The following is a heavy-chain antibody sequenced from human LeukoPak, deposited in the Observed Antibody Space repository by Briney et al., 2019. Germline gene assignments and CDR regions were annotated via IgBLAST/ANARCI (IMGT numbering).Heavy chain of an antibody. J-gene: IGHJ6*02. D-gene: IGHD6-19*01. V-gene: IGHV4-30-2*01. Sequence: PSETLSLTCTVSGGSISSGGYYWSWIRQPPGKGLEWIGYIYHSGSTYYNPSLKSRVTISVDRSKNQFSLKLSSVTAADTAVYFCARDIAVAGAVHYYYGMDVWGQGTTATVSS. CDR1: GGSISSGGYY. CDR2: IYHSGST. CDR3: ARDIAVAGAVHYYYGMDV.